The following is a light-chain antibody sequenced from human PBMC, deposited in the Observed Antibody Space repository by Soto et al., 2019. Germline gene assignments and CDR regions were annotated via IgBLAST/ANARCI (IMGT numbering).Light chain of an antibody. CDR1: SSNIGSNT. V-gene: IGLV1-44*01. CDR2: SNN. CDR3: AAWDDSLNGNV. J-gene: IGLJ1*01. Sequence: QAVVTQPPSASGTPGQRVTISCSGSSSNIGSNTVNWYQQLPGTAPKLLIYSNNQRPSGVPDRFSGSKSGTSASLAISGLQSEDEADYYCAAWDDSLNGNVFGTGTKLTVL.